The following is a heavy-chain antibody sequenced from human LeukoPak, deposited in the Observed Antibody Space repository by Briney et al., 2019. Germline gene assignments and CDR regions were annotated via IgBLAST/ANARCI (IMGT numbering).Heavy chain of an antibody. CDR2: VYYSGST. CDR3: AREVAAGSYRGFDY. CDR1: DDSFSSDNYY. D-gene: IGHD6-19*01. Sequence: PSETLSLTCTVSDDSFSSDNYYWSWIRQPPGTGLEWIGYVYYSGSTNYNPSLKSRVTMSVDTSKNQFSLKVNYVTAADTATYYCAREVAAGSYRGFDYWGQGTLVTVSS. V-gene: IGHV4-61*01. J-gene: IGHJ4*01.